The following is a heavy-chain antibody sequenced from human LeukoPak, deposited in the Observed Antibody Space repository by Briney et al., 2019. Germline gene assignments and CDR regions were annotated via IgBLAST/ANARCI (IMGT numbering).Heavy chain of an antibody. D-gene: IGHD3-22*01. CDR2: ISYDGSNK. V-gene: IGHV3-30*18. CDR3: AKGYYYDSSGYYSDAFDI. CDR1: GFTFSSYG. Sequence: PGGSLRLSCAASGFTFSSYGMHWVRQAPGKGLEWVAVISYDGSNKYYADSVKGRFTISRDNSKNTLYLQMNSLRAEDTAVYYCAKGYYYDSSGYYSDAFDIWGQGTMVTVSS. J-gene: IGHJ3*02.